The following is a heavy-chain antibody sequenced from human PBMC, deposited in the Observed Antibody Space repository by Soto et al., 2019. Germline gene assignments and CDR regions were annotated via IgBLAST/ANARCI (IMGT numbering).Heavy chain of an antibody. CDR1: GFTFSDYL. CDR3: AIGLWLGI. J-gene: IGHJ4*01. CDR2: IKQDGNEQ. Sequence: QLVESGGALVQPGESLRLSCAASGFTFSDYLMTWARQAPGKGLEWVATIKQDGNEQYYVDSVKGRFTISRDNPKNSLYLQMNGLRAEDTAVYYCAIGLWLGIWGHGTLVTVSS. D-gene: IGHD6-19*01. V-gene: IGHV3-7*01.